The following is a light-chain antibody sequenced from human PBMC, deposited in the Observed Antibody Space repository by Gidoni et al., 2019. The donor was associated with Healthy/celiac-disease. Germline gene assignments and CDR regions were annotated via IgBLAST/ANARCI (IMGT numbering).Light chain of an antibody. Sequence: VLTQSPGTLSLSPGERATLSCRASQSVSSSYLAWYQQKPGQAPRLLIYGASSRATGIPDRVSGSGSGTDFTLTISRLEPEDFAVYYWQQYGSSPWTFGQGTKVEIK. CDR1: QSVSSSY. J-gene: IGKJ1*01. CDR3: QQYGSSPWT. CDR2: GAS. V-gene: IGKV3-20*01.